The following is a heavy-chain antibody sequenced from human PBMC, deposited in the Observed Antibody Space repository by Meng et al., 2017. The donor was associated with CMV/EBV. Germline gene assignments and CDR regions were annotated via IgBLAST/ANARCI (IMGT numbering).Heavy chain of an antibody. CDR1: GGSFSGYY. CDR2: INHSGST. Sequence: SETLSLTCAVYGGSFSGYYWSWIRQPPGKGLEWIGEINHSGSTNYNPSLKSRVTISVDTSKNQFSLKPSSVTAADTAVYYCASRKWVTVTLYYYYGMDVWGQGTTVTVSS. D-gene: IGHD4-23*01. CDR3: ASRKWVTVTLYYYYGMDV. V-gene: IGHV4-34*01. J-gene: IGHJ6*02.